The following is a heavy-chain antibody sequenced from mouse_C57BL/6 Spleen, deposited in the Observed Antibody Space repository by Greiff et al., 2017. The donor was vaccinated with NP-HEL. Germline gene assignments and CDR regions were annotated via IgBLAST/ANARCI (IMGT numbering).Heavy chain of an antibody. CDR1: GFTFSDYG. V-gene: IGHV5-17*01. Sequence: EVQGVESGGGLVKPGGSLKLSCAASGFTFSDYGMHWVRQAPEKGLEWVAYISRGSSTIYYADTVQGRFTISRDNAKNTLFLHMTSLRSEDTAMYYGARGYYFDYWGQGTTLTVSS. CDR2: ISRGSSTI. CDR3: ARGYYFDY. J-gene: IGHJ2*01.